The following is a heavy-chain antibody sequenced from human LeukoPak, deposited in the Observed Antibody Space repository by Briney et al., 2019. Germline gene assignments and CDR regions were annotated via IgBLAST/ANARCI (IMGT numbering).Heavy chain of an antibody. V-gene: IGHV4-59*01. CDR1: GGSISSYY. D-gene: IGHD3-22*01. CDR2: IYYSGST. J-gene: IGHJ4*02. CDR3: ARGDDSSGYYTFDY. Sequence: TSETLSLTCTVSGGSISSYYWSWIRQPPGKGLEWIGYIYYSGSTNYNPSLKSRVTISVDTSKNQFSLKLSSVTAADTAVYYCARGDDSSGYYTFDYWGQGTLVTVSS.